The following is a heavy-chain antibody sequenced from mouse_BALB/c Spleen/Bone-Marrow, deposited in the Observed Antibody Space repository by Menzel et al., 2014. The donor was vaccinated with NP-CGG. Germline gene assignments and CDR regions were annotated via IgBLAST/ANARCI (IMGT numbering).Heavy chain of an antibody. CDR2: IYRGDGDT. Sequence: VQLQQSGAELVRPGSSVKISCKASGYAFSSYWMNWVKQRPGQGLEWIGQIYRGDGDTNYNGKFKGKATLTADKSSSTAYMQLSSLTSEDSAVYFCARSLLRLQNAMDYWGQGTSVTVSS. D-gene: IGHD1-2*01. CDR3: ARSLLRLQNAMDY. J-gene: IGHJ4*01. V-gene: IGHV1-80*01. CDR1: GYAFSSYW.